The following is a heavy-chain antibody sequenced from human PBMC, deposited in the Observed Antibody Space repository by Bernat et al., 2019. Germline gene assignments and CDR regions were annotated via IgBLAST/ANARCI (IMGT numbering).Heavy chain of an antibody. CDR3: ASAAGYNGSWSWFDP. D-gene: IGHD6-13*01. CDR2: TYYRSKWYN. V-gene: IGHV6-1*01. CDR1: GDSVSSNSAA. J-gene: IGHJ5*02. Sequence: QVQLQQSGPGLVKPSQTLSLTCAISGDSVSSNSAAWNWIRQSPSRGLEWLGRTYYRSKWYNDYTASVKSRIIIYPDTSKNQFSLQLNSVTPEDTAVYYCASAAGYNGSWSWFDPWGQGTLVTVSS.